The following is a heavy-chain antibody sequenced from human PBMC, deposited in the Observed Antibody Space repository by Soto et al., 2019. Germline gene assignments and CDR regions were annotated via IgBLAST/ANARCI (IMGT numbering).Heavy chain of an antibody. CDR1: GFTLSSYW. CDR3: ARVPYCSSSICYRSFAH. V-gene: IGHV3-74*01. J-gene: IGHJ1*01. CDR2: ISSDGSNT. Sequence: EVQLVESGGGLVQPGGSLRLSCAASGFTLSSYWMHWARQAPGKGLVWVSRISSDGSNTNYADSVKGRFTISRDNAQNTPQLQMNTLRLADTAVYSCARVPYCSSSICYRSFAHWGQ. D-gene: IGHD2-2*01.